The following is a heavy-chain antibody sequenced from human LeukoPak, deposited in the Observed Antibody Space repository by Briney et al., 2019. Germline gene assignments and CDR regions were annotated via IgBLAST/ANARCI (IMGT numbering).Heavy chain of an antibody. J-gene: IGHJ4*02. CDR1: GFTASSVY. V-gene: IGHV3-66*01. CDR3: AREAQTISMVRGTYDY. Sequence: GGSLRPSCAASGFTASSVYMSWVRQPPEKVLEWVAVIYSGGNTYYAGCVKGRFTSSRDNAKNSLFLQMDSLGAEDTALYYCAREAQTISMVRGTYDYWGQGTVVTVSS. D-gene: IGHD3-10*01. CDR2: IYSGGNT.